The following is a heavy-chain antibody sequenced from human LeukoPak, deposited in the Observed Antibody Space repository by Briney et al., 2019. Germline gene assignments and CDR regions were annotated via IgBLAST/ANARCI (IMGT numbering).Heavy chain of an antibody. D-gene: IGHD2-21*02. CDR3: ARSPSCGGDCS. J-gene: IGHJ4*02. V-gene: IGHV3-74*01. CDR2: ISSDGTRT. CDR1: GFTFSTYW. Sequence: AGGSLRLSCAVSGFTFSTYWMHWVRQAPGKGPVWVSRISSDGTRTSYVDSVRGRFTISRDNAKNTLFLQMNSLRVEDTAVYYCARSPSCGGDCSRGQGTLVTVSS.